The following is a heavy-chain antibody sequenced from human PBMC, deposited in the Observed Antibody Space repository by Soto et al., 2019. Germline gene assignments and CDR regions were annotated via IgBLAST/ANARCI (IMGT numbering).Heavy chain of an antibody. Sequence: GGSLRLSCAASGFTFSSYAMSWVRQAPGKGLEWVSAISGSGGSTYYADSVKGRFTISRDNSKNTLYLQMNSLRAEDTAVYYCAKDAVLTYYYDSSGYYPFDYWGQGTLVTVSS. CDR3: AKDAVLTYYYDSSGYYPFDY. J-gene: IGHJ4*02. D-gene: IGHD3-22*01. V-gene: IGHV3-23*01. CDR1: GFTFSSYA. CDR2: ISGSGGST.